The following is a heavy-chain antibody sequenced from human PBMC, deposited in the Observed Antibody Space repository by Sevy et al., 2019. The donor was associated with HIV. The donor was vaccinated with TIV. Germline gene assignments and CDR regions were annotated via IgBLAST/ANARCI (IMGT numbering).Heavy chain of an antibody. D-gene: IGHD4-17*01. CDR2: ISSNGGST. Sequence: GGSLRLSCSASRFTFSSYAMHWVRQAPGKGLEYVSAISSNGGSTYYADSVKGRFTISRDNSKNTLYLQMSSLRAEDTAVYYCVKRHTTVTTDYWGQGTLVTVSS. CDR1: RFTFSSYA. J-gene: IGHJ4*01. CDR3: VKRHTTVTTDY. V-gene: IGHV3-64D*06.